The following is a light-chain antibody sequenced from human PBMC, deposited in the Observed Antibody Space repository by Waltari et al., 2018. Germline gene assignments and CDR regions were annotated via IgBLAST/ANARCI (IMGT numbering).Light chain of an antibody. CDR2: SGS. CDR3: MQALQTPLT. CDR1: QTLLNSNGYNY. Sequence: DVVMTQSPLFLPVTTGEPASISCRSSQTLLNSNGYNYLDWFLQKPGQSPRLLIYSGSNRASGVPDRFSGSGSGTDFTLKISRVEAEDVGIYYCMQALQTPLTFGGGTKVEIK. V-gene: IGKV2-28*01. J-gene: IGKJ4*01.